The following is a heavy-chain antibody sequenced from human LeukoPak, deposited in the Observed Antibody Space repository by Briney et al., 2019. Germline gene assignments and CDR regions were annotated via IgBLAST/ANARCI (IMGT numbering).Heavy chain of an antibody. D-gene: IGHD3-22*01. CDR3: AKLVYYYDSSGGYFDY. V-gene: IGHV3-23*01. J-gene: IGHJ4*02. CDR1: GFTFRNYG. Sequence: LTGGSLRLSCEASGFTFRNYGMIWVRQAPGKGLEWVSGISGTGGSTYYADSVRGRFTISRDNSKNTLYLQMNSLRAEDTAVYYCAKLVYYYDSSGGYFDYWGQGTLVTVSS. CDR2: ISGTGGST.